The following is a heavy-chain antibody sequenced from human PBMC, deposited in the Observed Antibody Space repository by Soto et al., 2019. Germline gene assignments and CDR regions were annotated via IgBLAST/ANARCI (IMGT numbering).Heavy chain of an antibody. CDR2: IHYSGGT. V-gene: IGHV4-59*02. CDR3: ARGTVTVNYFDS. CDR1: GGSVSDNY. D-gene: IGHD4-17*01. J-gene: IGHJ4*02. Sequence: SETLSLTCTVSGGSVSDNYWSWIRQPPGKGLEWIGYIHYSGGTNYNPSLKSRVTMSVDTSKNQFSLNLNSLTAADTAVYYCARGTVTVNYFDSRGQGTLVTVSS.